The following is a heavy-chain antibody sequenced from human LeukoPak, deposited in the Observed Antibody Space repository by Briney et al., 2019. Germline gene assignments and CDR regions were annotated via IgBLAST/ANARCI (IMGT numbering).Heavy chain of an antibody. V-gene: IGHV1-8*01. CDR3: ARSEQHQQLVL. Sequence: ASVKVSCKASGYTFTSYDINWVRQATGQGLEWMGWMNPNSGNTGYAQKFQGRVTITRDTSASTTYMELSSLRSEDTAVYSCARSEQHQQLVLWGQGTLVTVSS. J-gene: IGHJ4*02. CDR1: GYTFTSYD. CDR2: MNPNSGNT. D-gene: IGHD6-13*01.